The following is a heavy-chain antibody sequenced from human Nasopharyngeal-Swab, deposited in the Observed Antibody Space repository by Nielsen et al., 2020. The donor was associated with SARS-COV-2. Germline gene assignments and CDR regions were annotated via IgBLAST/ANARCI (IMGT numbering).Heavy chain of an antibody. CDR1: GGSISSGGYY. J-gene: IGHJ4*02. D-gene: IGHD1-20*01. V-gene: IGHV4-31*03. Sequence: SETLSLTCTVSGGSISSGGYYWSWIRQHPGKGLEWIGYIYYSGSTYYNPSPKSRVTISVDTSKNQFSLKLSSVTAADTAVYYCARGRNWNVLGYWGQGTLVTVSS. CDR2: IYYSGST. CDR3: ARGRNWNVLGY.